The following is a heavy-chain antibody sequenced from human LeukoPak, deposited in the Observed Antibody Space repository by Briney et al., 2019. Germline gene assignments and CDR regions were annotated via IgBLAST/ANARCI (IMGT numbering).Heavy chain of an antibody. CDR3: AKDFTRKYCSGGTCYPDC. J-gene: IGHJ4*02. V-gene: IGHV3-11*01. Sequence: GGSLRLSCAASGFTFSDYYMSWIRQAPGKGLEWVSYISSSGSTIYYADSVKGRFTISRDNAKNSLYLQMNSLRAEDTAVYYCAKDFTRKYCSGGTCYPDCWGQGTLVTVSS. CDR1: GFTFSDYY. D-gene: IGHD2-15*01. CDR2: ISSSGSTI.